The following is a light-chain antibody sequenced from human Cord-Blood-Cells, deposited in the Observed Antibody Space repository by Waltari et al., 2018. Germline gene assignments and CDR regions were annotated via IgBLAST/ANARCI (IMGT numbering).Light chain of an antibody. Sequence: EIVMTPSPATLSVSPGERATLSCRASQSVSSNLAWYQQKPGQAPRLLIYGASTRATGIPARFSGSGSGTEFTLTISSLQSEDFAVYYCQQYKNWPLLTFGGGTKVEIK. CDR3: QQYKNWPLLT. CDR1: QSVSSN. V-gene: IGKV3-15*01. CDR2: GAS. J-gene: IGKJ4*01.